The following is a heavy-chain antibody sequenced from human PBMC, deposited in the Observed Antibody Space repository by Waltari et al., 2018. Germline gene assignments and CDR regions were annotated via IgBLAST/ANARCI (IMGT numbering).Heavy chain of an antibody. CDR1: GFTFSSYG. CDR2: IWYDGSNK. D-gene: IGHD3-22*01. Sequence: QVQLVESGGGVVQPGRSLRLSCAASGFTFSSYGMHWVRQAPGKGLEWVAVIWYDGSNKYYADSVKGRFTISRDNSNNTLYLQMNSLRAEDTAVYYCARGLGSSGYPYYFDYWGQGTLVTVSS. J-gene: IGHJ4*02. V-gene: IGHV3-33*01. CDR3: ARGLGSSGYPYYFDY.